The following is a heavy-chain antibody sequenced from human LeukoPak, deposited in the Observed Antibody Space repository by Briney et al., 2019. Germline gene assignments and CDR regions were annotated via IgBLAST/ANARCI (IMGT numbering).Heavy chain of an antibody. CDR1: GFTLSSYT. Sequence: GGSLRLSCAASGFTLSSYTTNWVRQAPGKGLEWVSSISNSGFYIYYADSVKGRFVVSRDNANNSLYLQMNSLRDEDAAVYYCARDSAGTCSGAGCDPDDFDYWGQGTLVTVSS. J-gene: IGHJ4*02. CDR3: ARDSAGTCSGAGCDPDDFDY. V-gene: IGHV3-21*01. D-gene: IGHD2-15*01. CDR2: ISNSGFYI.